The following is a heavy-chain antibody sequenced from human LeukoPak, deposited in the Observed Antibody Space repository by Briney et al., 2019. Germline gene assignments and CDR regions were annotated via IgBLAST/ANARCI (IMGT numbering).Heavy chain of an antibody. D-gene: IGHD2-2*01. Sequence: ASVQVSCKASGYTFTSYDINWVRQATGQGLEWMGWMNPNSGNTGYAQKFQGRVTITRNTSISTAYMELSSLRSEDTAVYYCARVHCSSTSCRLYYFDYWGQGTLVTVSS. J-gene: IGHJ4*02. CDR2: MNPNSGNT. V-gene: IGHV1-8*03. CDR1: GYTFTSYD. CDR3: ARVHCSSTSCRLYYFDY.